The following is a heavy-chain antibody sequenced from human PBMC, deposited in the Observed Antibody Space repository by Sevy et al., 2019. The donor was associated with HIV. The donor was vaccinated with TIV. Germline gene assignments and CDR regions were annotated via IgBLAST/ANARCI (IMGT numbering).Heavy chain of an antibody. V-gene: IGHV1-18*01. D-gene: IGHD5-12*01. CDR3: ASGDETYSGYDKGYSWY. J-gene: IGHJ4*02. Sequence: ASVKVSCKASGYTFTSYGISWVRQAPGQGLEWMGWISAYNGNTNYAQMLQGRVTMTTDTSTSTAYMELRSLRSDDTAVYYCASGDETYSGYDKGYSWYWGQGTLVTVSS. CDR2: ISAYNGNT. CDR1: GYTFTSYG.